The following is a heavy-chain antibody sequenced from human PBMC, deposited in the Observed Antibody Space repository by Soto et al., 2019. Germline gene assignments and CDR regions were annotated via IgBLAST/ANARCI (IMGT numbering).Heavy chain of an antibody. CDR1: GGTFSSYA. J-gene: IGHJ3*02. D-gene: IGHD3-22*01. CDR3: ARAYYDSFVYDAFDI. Sequence: GASVKVSCKASGGTFSSYAISWVRQAPGQGLEWMGGIIPIFGTANSAQKFQGRVTITADESTSTAYMELSSLRSEDTAVYYCARAYYDSFVYDAFDICGQGTLVTVSS. CDR2: IIPIFGTA. V-gene: IGHV1-69*13.